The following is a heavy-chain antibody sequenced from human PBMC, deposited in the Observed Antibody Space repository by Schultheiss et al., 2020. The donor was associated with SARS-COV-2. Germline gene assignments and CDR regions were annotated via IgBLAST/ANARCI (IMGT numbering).Heavy chain of an antibody. CDR1: GGSISSSSYY. V-gene: IGHV4-39*01. CDR3: AGNSSSWPFDS. Sequence: SETLSLTCTVSGGSISSSSYYWGWIRQPPGKGLEWIGSGFYSGSTYYNPSLKSRVTISVDTSKNQFSLKLSSVTAADTAVYYCAGNSSSWPFDSWGQGTLVTVSS. J-gene: IGHJ4*02. CDR2: GFYSGST. D-gene: IGHD6-13*01.